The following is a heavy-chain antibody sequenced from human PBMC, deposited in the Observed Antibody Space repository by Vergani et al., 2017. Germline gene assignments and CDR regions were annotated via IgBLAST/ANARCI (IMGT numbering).Heavy chain of an antibody. D-gene: IGHD5-12*01. CDR1: GSPSSSNN. Sequence: EVQLVESGGGLVQPGGPLSSSCPPPGSPSSSNNITWARQPPGRGLKWVSVIYSGGSTYYADSVKGRFTISRHNSKNTLYLQMNSLRAEDTAVYYCARDRVDIVATTTYYYYYYGMDVWGQGTTVTVSS. J-gene: IGHJ6*02. CDR3: ARDRVDIVATTTYYYYYYGMDV. V-gene: IGHV3-53*04. CDR2: IYSGGST.